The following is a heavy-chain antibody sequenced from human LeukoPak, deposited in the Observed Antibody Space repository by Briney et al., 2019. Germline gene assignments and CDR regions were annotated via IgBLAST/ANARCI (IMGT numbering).Heavy chain of an antibody. J-gene: IGHJ4*02. D-gene: IGHD6-13*01. CDR1: GFTFSSYA. Sequence: GGSLRLSCAASGFTFSSYAMNWVRQAPGKGLGWVSVISGSGGSTNYADSVKGRFTISRDNSKNTLYLQMNSLRAEDTAVYYCAKPEDRYSSPDYWGQGTLVTVSS. V-gene: IGHV3-23*01. CDR2: ISGSGGST. CDR3: AKPEDRYSSPDY.